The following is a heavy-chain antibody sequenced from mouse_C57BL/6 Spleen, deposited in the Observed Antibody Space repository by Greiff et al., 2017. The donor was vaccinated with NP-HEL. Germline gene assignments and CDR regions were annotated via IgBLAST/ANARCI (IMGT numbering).Heavy chain of an antibody. D-gene: IGHD1-1*01. Sequence: VQLQESGAELVRPGTSVKVSRKASGYAFTNYLIEWVKQRPGQGLEWIGVINPGSGGTNYNEKFKGKATLTADKSSSTAYMQLSSLTSEDSAVYFCARGQFYYYGSSPFAYWGQGTLVTVSA. CDR2: INPGSGGT. J-gene: IGHJ3*01. CDR1: GYAFTNYL. CDR3: ARGQFYYYGSSPFAY. V-gene: IGHV1-54*01.